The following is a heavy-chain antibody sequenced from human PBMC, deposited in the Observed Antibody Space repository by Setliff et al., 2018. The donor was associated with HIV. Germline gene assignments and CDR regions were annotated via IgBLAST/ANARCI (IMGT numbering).Heavy chain of an antibody. Sequence: SVKVSCKASGGTFNSYTINWVRQAPGQGLEWMGGLTPILALTTYAQKFQGRVTISTDESTRTAYMELSSLRSEDTAVYYCARDRGIHGSFDYWGQGTLVTVSS. CDR3: ARDRGIHGSFDY. CDR1: GGTFNSYT. D-gene: IGHD3-16*01. J-gene: IGHJ4*02. V-gene: IGHV1-69*16. CDR2: LTPILALT.